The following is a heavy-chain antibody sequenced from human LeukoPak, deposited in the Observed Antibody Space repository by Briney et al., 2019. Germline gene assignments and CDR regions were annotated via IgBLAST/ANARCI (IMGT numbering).Heavy chain of an antibody. CDR3: AKEATVRYFDY. V-gene: IGHV3-30*18. CDR2: ISYDGSKK. CDR1: GFTFSSYG. J-gene: IGHJ4*02. Sequence: GGSLRLSCAASGFTFSSYGMHWVRQAPGKGLEWVAVISYDGSKKYYADSVKGRFTISRDNSKNTLYLQMNSLRAEDTAVYYCAKEATVRYFDYWGQGTLVTVSS. D-gene: IGHD4-17*01.